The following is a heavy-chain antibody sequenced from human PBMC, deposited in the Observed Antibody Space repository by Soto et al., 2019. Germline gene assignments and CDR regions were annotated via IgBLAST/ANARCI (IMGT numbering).Heavy chain of an antibody. J-gene: IGHJ6*03. D-gene: IGHD2-2*01. CDR2: IGTAGYT. CDR3: ARGQYCSSTSCYPEFIPPMDV. V-gene: IGHV3-13*01. CDR1: GFTFSSYD. Sequence: PGGSLRLSCAASGFTFSSYDMHWVRQATGKGLEWVSAIGTAGYTYYPGSVKGRFTISRENAKNSLYLQMNSLRDGDTAVYYCARGQYCSSTSCYPEFIPPMDVWGKGTTVTVSS.